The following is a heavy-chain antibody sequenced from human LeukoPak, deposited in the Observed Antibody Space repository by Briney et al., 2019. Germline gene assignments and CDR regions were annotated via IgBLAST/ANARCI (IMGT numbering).Heavy chain of an antibody. CDR2: ISGSGGGT. Sequence: GGSLRLSCAASGFTFSSYAMSWVRQTPGKGLEWVSTISGSGGGTYYADSVKGRFTISRDNSKNTLYLQMNSLRAEDTAVYYCAKGHRYGDSPDYWGQGTLVTVSS. CDR3: AKGHRYGDSPDY. D-gene: IGHD4-17*01. J-gene: IGHJ4*02. CDR1: GFTFSSYA. V-gene: IGHV3-23*01.